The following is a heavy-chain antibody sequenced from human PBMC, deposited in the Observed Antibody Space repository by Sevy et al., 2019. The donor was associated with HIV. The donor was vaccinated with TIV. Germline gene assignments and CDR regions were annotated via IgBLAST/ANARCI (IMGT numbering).Heavy chain of an antibody. V-gene: IGHV3-7*01. Sequence: GGSLRLSCAASGFTFSGNWMSWVRQAPGKGLEWVADIKEDGSEKYYVDSVKGRFTISRDNAKKSLHLQMNSLRAEDTAVYYCARWDADRRWYFDYWGQGILVTVSS. CDR1: GFTFSGNW. J-gene: IGHJ4*02. CDR3: ARWDADRRWYFDY. CDR2: IKEDGSEK. D-gene: IGHD1-26*01.